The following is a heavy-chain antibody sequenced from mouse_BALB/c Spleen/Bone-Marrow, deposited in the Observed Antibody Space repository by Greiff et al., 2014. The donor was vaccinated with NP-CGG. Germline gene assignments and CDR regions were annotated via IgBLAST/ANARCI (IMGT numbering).Heavy chain of an antibody. D-gene: IGHD1-1*01. CDR1: GFNIKNTY. Sequence: EVQLQQSGAELVKPGASVKLSCTASGFNIKNTYIHWVKQRPEQGLEWIGRIDPANVNTKYDPKFQGKATITADTSSNTAYLQLSSLTSEDTAVYYCATYYYGSSLFAYSSQGTLVTVSA. CDR3: ATYYYGSSLFAY. CDR2: IDPANVNT. J-gene: IGHJ3*01. V-gene: IGHV14-3*02.